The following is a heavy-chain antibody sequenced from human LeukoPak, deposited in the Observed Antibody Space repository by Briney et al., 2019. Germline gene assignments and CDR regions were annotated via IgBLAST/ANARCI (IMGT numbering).Heavy chain of an antibody. Sequence: GGSLRLSCTASGFTFSSYAMSWVRQAPGKGLEWVSAISGSGGSTYYADSVKGRFTISRDNSKNTLYLQMNSLRAEDTAVYYCAKDLGYSSSWSHRYYFDYWGQGTLVTVSS. J-gene: IGHJ4*02. V-gene: IGHV3-23*01. CDR2: ISGSGGST. D-gene: IGHD6-13*01. CDR3: AKDLGYSSSWSHRYYFDY. CDR1: GFTFSSYA.